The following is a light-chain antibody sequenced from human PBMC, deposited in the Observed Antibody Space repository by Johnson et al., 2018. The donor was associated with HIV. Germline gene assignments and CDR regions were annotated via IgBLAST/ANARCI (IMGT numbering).Light chain of an antibody. CDR3: GTWYSSLSAGGDNYV. J-gene: IGLJ1*01. CDR2: DNN. CDR1: SSNIGNNY. Sequence: QSVLTQPPSVSAAPGQKVTISCSGTSSNIGNNYVSWYQQFTGTAPKLVIHDNNKRPSGIPDRFSGSKSGTSATLGIPGLHPGAEPDYYAGTWYSSLSAGGDNYVFETGTKVTVL. V-gene: IGLV1-51*01.